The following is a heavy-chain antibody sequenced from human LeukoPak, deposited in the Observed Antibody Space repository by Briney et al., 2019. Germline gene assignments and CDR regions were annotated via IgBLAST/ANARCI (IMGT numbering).Heavy chain of an antibody. CDR1: GLTVSSNY. CDR2: IYSGGST. D-gene: IGHD3-22*01. Sequence: GGSLRLSCAASGLTVSSNYMSWVRQAPGKGLEWVSVIYSGGSTYYADSVKGRFTISRDNSKNTLYLQMNSLRAEDTAVYYCAGVHLDSSGYYFESYYFDYWGQGTLVTVSS. V-gene: IGHV3-53*01. J-gene: IGHJ4*02. CDR3: AGVHLDSSGYYFESYYFDY.